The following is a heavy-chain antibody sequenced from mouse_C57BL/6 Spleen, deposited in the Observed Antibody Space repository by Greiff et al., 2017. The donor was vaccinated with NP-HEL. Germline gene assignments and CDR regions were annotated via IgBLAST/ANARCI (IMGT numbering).Heavy chain of an antibody. J-gene: IGHJ1*03. CDR2: IWWDDDK. CDR1: GFSLSTFGMG. V-gene: IGHV8-8*01. CDR3: ARKGTTVVEEDWYFDV. Sequence: QVTLKESGPGILQPSQTLSLTCSFSGFSLSTFGMGVGWIRQPSGKGLEWLAHIWWDDDKYYNPALKSRLTISKDTSKNQVFLKIAKVDTADTATYYCARKGTTVVEEDWYFDVWGTGTTVTVSS. D-gene: IGHD1-1*01.